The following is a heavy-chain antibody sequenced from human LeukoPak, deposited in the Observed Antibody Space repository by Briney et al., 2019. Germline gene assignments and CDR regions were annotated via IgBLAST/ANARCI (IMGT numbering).Heavy chain of an antibody. J-gene: IGHJ5*02. V-gene: IGHV1-2*02. CDR2: ISPNSGGT. CDR3: ARDPRRRQQLVHNWFDP. Sequence: ASVKVSCKASGYTFTGYYMHWVRQAPGQGLEWMGWISPNSGGTNYAQKFQGRVTMTRDTSISTAYMELSRLRSDDTAVYYCARDPRRRQQLVHNWFDPWGQGTLVTVSS. CDR1: GYTFTGYY. D-gene: IGHD6-13*01.